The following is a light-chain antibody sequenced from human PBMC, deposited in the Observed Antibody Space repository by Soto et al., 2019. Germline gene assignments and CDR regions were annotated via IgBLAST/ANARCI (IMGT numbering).Light chain of an antibody. V-gene: IGKV3-11*01. CDR2: DAS. Sequence: EIVLTQSPATLSLSPGERATLSCRASQSVSSYLAWYKQKPGQAPRLLIYDASNRATGIPARFSGSGSGTDFTLTISSLEPEDFAVYYCQQRSNWPLTFRGGTKVEIK. CDR1: QSVSSY. J-gene: IGKJ4*01. CDR3: QQRSNWPLT.